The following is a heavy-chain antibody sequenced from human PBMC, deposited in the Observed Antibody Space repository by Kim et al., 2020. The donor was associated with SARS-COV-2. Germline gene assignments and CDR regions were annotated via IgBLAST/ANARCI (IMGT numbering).Heavy chain of an antibody. CDR3: ARESYYYDSSGYFDP. V-gene: IGHV3-30*07. D-gene: IGHD3-22*01. Sequence: DSLKGRFTISRENSKNTLYLQMNSLRAEDTAVYYCARESYYYDSSGYFDPWGQGTLVTVSS. J-gene: IGHJ5*02.